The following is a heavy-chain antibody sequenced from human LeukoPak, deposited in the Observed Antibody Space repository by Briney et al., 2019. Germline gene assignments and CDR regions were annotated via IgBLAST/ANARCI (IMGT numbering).Heavy chain of an antibody. J-gene: IGHJ4*02. CDR3: ARELRTFDS. Sequence: GRSLRLSCAASGFTFSSYWMTWVRQAPGKGLEWVANIKHNGDELNYVDSVEDRFTISRDNAKNSLYLHMTGLRAEDTAVYYCARELRTFDSWGQGTLGTVSS. CDR2: IKHNGDEL. V-gene: IGHV3-7*01. CDR1: GFTFSSYW. D-gene: IGHD3-16*01.